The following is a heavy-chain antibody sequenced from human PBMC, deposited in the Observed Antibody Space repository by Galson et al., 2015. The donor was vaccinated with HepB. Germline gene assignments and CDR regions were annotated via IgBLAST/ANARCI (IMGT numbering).Heavy chain of an antibody. CDR1: GDSVSSNSAS. D-gene: IGHD2-15*01. Sequence: CAISGDSVSSNSASWNWIRQSPSRGLEWLGRTYYRSKWYNDYAVSVKSRITIIPDTSKNQFSLQLNSMIPEDTAVYYCARIVGSNYIGWAVDIWGQGTMVTVSS. CDR3: ARIVGSNYIGWAVDI. V-gene: IGHV6-1*01. J-gene: IGHJ3*02. CDR2: TYYRSKWYN.